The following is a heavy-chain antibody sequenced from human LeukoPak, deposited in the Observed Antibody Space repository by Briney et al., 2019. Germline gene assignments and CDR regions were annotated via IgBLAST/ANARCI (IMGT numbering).Heavy chain of an antibody. CDR2: INYGGST. CDR1: GGSISTYY. D-gene: IGHD3-10*01. J-gene: IGHJ4*02. V-gene: IGHV4-59*01. CDR3: ARQSPLPWFGENYYFDY. Sequence: SETLSLTCTVSGGSISTYYWSWIRQPPGKGLEGIGYINYGGSTNYNPSLKRRVTISVDTSKNPFSLKLSSVTAADTAVYYCARQSPLPWFGENYYFDYWGQGAPVTVSS.